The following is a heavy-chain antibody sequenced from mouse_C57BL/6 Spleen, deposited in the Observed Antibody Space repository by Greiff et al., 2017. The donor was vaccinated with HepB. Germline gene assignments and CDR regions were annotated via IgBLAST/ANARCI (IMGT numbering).Heavy chain of an antibody. CDR2: ISGGGGNT. D-gene: IGHD1-1*01. J-gene: IGHJ2*01. V-gene: IGHV5-9*01. CDR3: ARHDDYYGSSYGY. Sequence: EVKLMESGGGLVKPGGSLKLSCAASGFTFSSYTMSWVRQTPEKRLEWVATISGGGGNTYYPDSVKGRFTISRDNAKNTLYLQMSSLRSEDTALYYCARHDDYYGSSYGYWGQGTTLTVSS. CDR1: GFTFSSYT.